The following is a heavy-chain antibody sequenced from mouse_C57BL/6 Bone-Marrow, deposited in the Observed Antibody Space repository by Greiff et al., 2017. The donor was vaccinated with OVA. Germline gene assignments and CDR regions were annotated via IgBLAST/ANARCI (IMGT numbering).Heavy chain of an antibody. CDR2: IYWDDDK. CDR3: AFYDGYLPYWYFDV. CDR1: GFSLSTSGMG. V-gene: IGHV8-12*01. D-gene: IGHD2-3*01. Sequence: QVTLKVSGPGLLQSSQTLSLTCSFSGFSLSTSGMGVSWIRQPSGKGLEWLAHIYWDDDKRYNPSLKSRLTISKDTSRNQVFLKITSVDTADTATYYCAFYDGYLPYWYFDVWGTGTTVTVSS. J-gene: IGHJ1*03.